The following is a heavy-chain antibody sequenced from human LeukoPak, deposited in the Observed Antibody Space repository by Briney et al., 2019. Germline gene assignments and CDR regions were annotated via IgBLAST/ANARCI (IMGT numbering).Heavy chain of an antibody. J-gene: IGHJ4*02. V-gene: IGHV4-38-2*02. Sequence: SETLSLTCTVSGYSISTGYYWGWIRQPPGKGLEWIGSIYHSGSTHYNPSLKSRVTISVDTSKNQFSLKLNSVTAADTAVYYCARPYSYGYALFDYWGQGTLVTVSS. CDR1: GYSISTGYY. CDR3: ARPYSYGYALFDY. D-gene: IGHD5-18*01. CDR2: IYHSGST.